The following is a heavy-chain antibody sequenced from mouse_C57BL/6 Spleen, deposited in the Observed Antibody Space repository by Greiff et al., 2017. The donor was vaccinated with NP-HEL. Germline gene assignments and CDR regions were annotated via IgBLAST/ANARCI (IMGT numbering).Heavy chain of an antibody. CDR2: IYPSDSET. D-gene: IGHD1-1*01. CDR1: GYTFTSYW. Sequence: QVQLQQPGAELVRPGSSVKLSCKASGYTFTSYWMDWVKQRPGQGLEWIGNIYPSDSETHYNQKFKDKATLTVDKSSSTAYMQLSSLTSEDSAVYYCARNDYGSSPAWFAYWGQGTLVTVSA. CDR3: ARNDYGSSPAWFAY. J-gene: IGHJ3*01. V-gene: IGHV1-61*01.